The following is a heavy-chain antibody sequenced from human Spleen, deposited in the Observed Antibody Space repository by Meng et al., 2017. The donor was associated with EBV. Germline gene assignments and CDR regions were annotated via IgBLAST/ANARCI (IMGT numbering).Heavy chain of an antibody. CDR1: GDSISSVYY. CDR2: VHYTGST. CDR3: ARPFPSWQSPRLDPFGA. Sequence: QRQVRGSGPGQVRPSETLSLTCTVSGDSISSVYYCGWSRQPPGRGLEWIGSVHYTGSTYYSPSLKSRVTVSVDTSTNQFSLRLTSVTAADTAVYYCARPFPSWQSPRLDPFGAWGQGTLVTVSS. V-gene: IGHV4-39*01. J-gene: IGHJ5*02. D-gene: IGHD6-19*01.